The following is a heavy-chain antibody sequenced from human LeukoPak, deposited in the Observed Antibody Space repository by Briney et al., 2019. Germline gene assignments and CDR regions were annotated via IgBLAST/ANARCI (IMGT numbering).Heavy chain of an antibody. CDR3: ARFPYSDSDSVNFDY. CDR2: ISSSSSYI. Sequence: GGSLRLSCAASGFTFSSYSMNWVRQAPGKGLEWVSSISSSSSYIYYADSVKGGFTISRDNAKNSLYLQMNSLRAEDTAVFYCARFPYSDSDSVNFDYWGQGTLVTVSS. V-gene: IGHV3-21*01. CDR1: GFTFSSYS. D-gene: IGHD5-12*01. J-gene: IGHJ4*02.